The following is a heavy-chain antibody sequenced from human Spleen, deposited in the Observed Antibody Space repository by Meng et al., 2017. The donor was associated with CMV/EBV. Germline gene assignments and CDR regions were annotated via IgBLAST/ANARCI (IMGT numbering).Heavy chain of an antibody. Sequence: ASVKVSCKASAYTFTGYYMHWVRQAPGHGLEWMGWINPNTGGTNYAQKFQGRVTMTRDTSISTAYMYLSRLRSDDTAMYYCARVAYYYVSGGSNYFDYWGQGTLVTVSS. J-gene: IGHJ4*02. CDR2: INPNTGGT. V-gene: IGHV1-2*02. CDR3: ARVAYYYVSGGSNYFDY. CDR1: AYTFTGYY. D-gene: IGHD3-22*01.